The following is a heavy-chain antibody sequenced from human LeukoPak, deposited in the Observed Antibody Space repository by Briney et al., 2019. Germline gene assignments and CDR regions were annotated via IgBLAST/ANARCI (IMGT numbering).Heavy chain of an antibody. J-gene: IGHJ4*02. Sequence: PGGSLRLSCAASGFTFSSYAMLWVRQAPGKGLEYVSAISSNGGSTYYANSVKGRFTISRDNSKNTLYLQMGSLRVEDMAVYYCARARGYDTRDFDYWGQGTLVTVSS. CDR1: GFTFSSYA. V-gene: IGHV3-64*01. CDR3: ARARGYDTRDFDY. CDR2: ISSNGGST. D-gene: IGHD6-13*01.